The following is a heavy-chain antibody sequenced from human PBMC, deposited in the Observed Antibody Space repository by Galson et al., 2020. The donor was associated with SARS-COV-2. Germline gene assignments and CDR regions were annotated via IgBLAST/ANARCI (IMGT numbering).Heavy chain of an antibody. CDR1: GFTFSSYG. CDR3: ARVGGGYYLEGRNWFDP. Sequence: GGSLRLSCAASGFTFSSYGMHWVRQAPGKGLEWVAVIWYDGSNKYYADSVKGRFTISRDNSKNTLYLQMNSLRAEDTAVYYCARVGGGYYLEGRNWFDPWGQGTLVTVSS. J-gene: IGHJ5*02. V-gene: IGHV3-33*01. CDR2: IWYDGSNK. D-gene: IGHD3-10*01.